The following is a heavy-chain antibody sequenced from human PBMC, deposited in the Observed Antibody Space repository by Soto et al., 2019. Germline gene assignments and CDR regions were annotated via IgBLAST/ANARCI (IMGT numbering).Heavy chain of an antibody. CDR2: INHSGST. CDR3: ARVPHYYGSGSYYRNWFDP. Sequence: SETLSLTCAVYGGSFSGYYWSWIRQPPGKGLEWIGEINHSGSTNYNPSLKSRVTISVDTSKNQFSLKLSSVTAADTAVYYCARVPHYYGSGSYYRNWFDPWGQGTLVTSPQ. J-gene: IGHJ5*02. CDR1: GGSFSGYY. V-gene: IGHV4-34*01. D-gene: IGHD3-10*01.